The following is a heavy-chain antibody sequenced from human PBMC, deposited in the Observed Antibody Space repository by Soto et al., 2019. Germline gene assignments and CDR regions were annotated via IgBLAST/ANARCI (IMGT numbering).Heavy chain of an antibody. V-gene: IGHV1-69*13. CDR2: IIPIFGTA. Sequence: ASVKVSCKASGGTFSSYAISWVRQAPGQGLEWMGGIIPIFGTANYAQKFQGRVTITADESTSTAYMELSSLRSEDTAVYYCARGYQNILNYYDSSGYYYADDAFDIWGQGTMVTVSS. CDR3: ARGYQNILNYYDSSGYYYADDAFDI. CDR1: GGTFSSYA. D-gene: IGHD3-22*01. J-gene: IGHJ3*02.